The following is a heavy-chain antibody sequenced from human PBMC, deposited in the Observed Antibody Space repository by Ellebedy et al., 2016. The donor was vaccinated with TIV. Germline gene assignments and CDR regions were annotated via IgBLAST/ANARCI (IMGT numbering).Heavy chain of an antibody. CDR1: GFTFSNYW. V-gene: IGHV3-7*03. CDR2: IKQDGSEI. J-gene: IGHJ6*02. CDR3: ARNAYPYAMDV. D-gene: IGHD2-2*02. Sequence: GESLKIPCAVSGFTFSNYWKSWARQAPGKGLEWVATIKQDGSEIHYVDFVKGRFTISRDKTKNSLYLQMNILRVEDTALYYCARNAYPYAMDVWGQGTTVTVSS.